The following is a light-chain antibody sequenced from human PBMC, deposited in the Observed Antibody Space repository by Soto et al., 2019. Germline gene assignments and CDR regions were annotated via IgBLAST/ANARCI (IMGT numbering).Light chain of an antibody. CDR2: EVS. V-gene: IGLV2-8*01. Sequence: QSVLTQPPSAYGSPGQSVTISCTGTSSDVGGYNYVSWYQQHPGKAPKLMIYEVSKRPSGVPDRFSGSKSGNTASLTVSGLQAEDEADYYCSSYAGSNYVFGTRTKVTV. CDR3: SSYAGSNYV. CDR1: SSDVGGYNY. J-gene: IGLJ1*01.